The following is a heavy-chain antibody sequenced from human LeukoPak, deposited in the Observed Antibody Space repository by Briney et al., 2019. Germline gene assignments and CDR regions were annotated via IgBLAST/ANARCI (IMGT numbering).Heavy chain of an antibody. V-gene: IGHV4-59*01. CDR3: ARALYSGWYYFDY. CDR2: IYYSGST. CDR1: GGSISSYY. D-gene: IGHD6-19*01. J-gene: IGHJ4*02. Sequence: SETLSLTCTVSGGSISSYYWSWIRQPPGKGLEWIGYIYYSGSTNYNPSLKSRVTISVDTSKNQFSLKLSSVTAADTAVYYCARALYSGWYYFDYWGQGTLVTVSS.